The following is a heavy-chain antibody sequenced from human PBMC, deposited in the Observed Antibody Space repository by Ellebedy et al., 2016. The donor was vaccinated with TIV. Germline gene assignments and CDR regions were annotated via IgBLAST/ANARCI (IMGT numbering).Heavy chain of an antibody. V-gene: IGHV1-24*01. D-gene: IGHD2/OR15-2a*01. J-gene: IGHJ4*02. CDR3: ARGNSFYYLYFDY. CDR2: FDPDDDET. Sequence: AASVKVSCKVSGYTLTELSMHWVRQAPGKGLEWMGGFDPDDDETIYAQKFQGRVTMTEDTSTDTAYMDLSSLRSEDTAIYYCARGNSFYYLYFDYWGQGTLVTVSS. CDR1: GYTLTELS.